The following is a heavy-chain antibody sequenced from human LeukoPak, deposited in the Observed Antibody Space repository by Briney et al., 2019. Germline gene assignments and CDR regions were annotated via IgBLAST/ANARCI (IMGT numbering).Heavy chain of an antibody. D-gene: IGHD5-18*01. J-gene: IGHJ3*02. CDR1: GFSFNNYA. CDR2: FSSGGST. CDR3: AKGDRAGYSDAFDI. Sequence: GGSLRLSCAASGFSFNNYAMTWVRQAPGRGLEWVSGFSSGGSTYYAASVQGRFTISRDNSKNTLYLRMNTLRVEDTALYYCAKGDRAGYSDAFDIWGQGTMVTVSS. V-gene: IGHV3-23*01.